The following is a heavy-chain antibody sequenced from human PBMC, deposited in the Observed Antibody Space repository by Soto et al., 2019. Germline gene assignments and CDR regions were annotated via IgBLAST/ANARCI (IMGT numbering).Heavy chain of an antibody. CDR3: AKHVLRFLEDRDYYYYGMDV. J-gene: IGHJ6*02. CDR1: GFTFSSYG. CDR2: ISYDGSNK. Sequence: PGGSLRLSCAASGFTFSSYGMHWVRQAPGKGLEWVAVISYDGSNKYYADSVKGRFTISRDNSKNTLYLQMNSLRAEDTAVYYCAKHVLRFLEDRDYYYYGMDVWGQGTTVTVSS. D-gene: IGHD3-3*01. V-gene: IGHV3-30*18.